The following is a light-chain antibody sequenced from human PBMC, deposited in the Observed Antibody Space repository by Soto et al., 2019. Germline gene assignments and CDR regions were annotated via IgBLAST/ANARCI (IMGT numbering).Light chain of an antibody. V-gene: IGKV1-5*03. CDR3: QQYNSYSWT. J-gene: IGKJ1*01. CDR1: QSVNRW. Sequence: MTQSPATLSVSPGERVTLSCRASQSVNRWLAWYQQKPGKAPKLLIYEASSLESGVPSRFGGSGSGTEFTLTISSLQPEDFAIYYCQQYNSYSWTFGQVTKVDSK. CDR2: EAS.